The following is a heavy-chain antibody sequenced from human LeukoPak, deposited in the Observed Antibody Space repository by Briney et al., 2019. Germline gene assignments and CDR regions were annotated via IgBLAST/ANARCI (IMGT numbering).Heavy chain of an antibody. CDR3: ARSFSYYYDSSDYPYYFDY. V-gene: IGHV3-11*04. CDR2: ISSSGSTI. J-gene: IGHJ4*02. Sequence: GGSLRLSCATSGFTFSDYYMSWIRQAPGKGLEWVSYISSSGSTIYYADSVKGRFTISRDNAKNSLYLQMNSLRAEDTAVYYCARSFSYYYDSSDYPYYFDYWGQGTLVTVSS. CDR1: GFTFSDYY. D-gene: IGHD3-22*01.